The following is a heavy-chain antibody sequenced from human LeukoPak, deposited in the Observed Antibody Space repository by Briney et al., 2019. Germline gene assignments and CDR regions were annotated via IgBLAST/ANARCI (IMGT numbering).Heavy chain of an antibody. V-gene: IGHV4-59*08. J-gene: IGHJ3*02. CDR3: ARQDSGTYLNPLDI. D-gene: IGHD1-26*01. CDR2: IYYTGST. CDR1: GGSISSYY. Sequence: PSETLSLTCIVSGGSISSYYWSWIRQPPGEGLGWSGYIYYTGSTNYNPSLKSRVAISVDTSKNQLTLKLRSVTAADTAVYYCARQDSGTYLNPLDIWGQGTVVTVSS.